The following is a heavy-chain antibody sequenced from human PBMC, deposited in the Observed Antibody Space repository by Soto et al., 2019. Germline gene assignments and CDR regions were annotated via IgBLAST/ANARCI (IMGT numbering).Heavy chain of an antibody. CDR3: ARGLGSSWYLTVDS. CDR2: INPGKGDT. D-gene: IGHD6-13*01. J-gene: IGHJ4*02. V-gene: IGHV1-3*01. CDR1: GYTFTSYA. Sequence: QVQLVQSGAEMQKPGASVKVSCQASGYTFTSYAIHCVRQAPGQRLEWIGWINPGKGDTTYSERFQPRVTISRDTSARTVYMEMSSLTSEDTAVYKCARGLGSSWYLTVDSWGQGTLVTVSS.